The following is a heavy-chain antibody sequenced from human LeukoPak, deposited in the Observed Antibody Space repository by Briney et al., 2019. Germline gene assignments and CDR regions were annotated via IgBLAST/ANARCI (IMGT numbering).Heavy chain of an antibody. J-gene: IGHJ4*02. Sequence: GSLRLSCAASGFTFSSYWMSWVRQAPGKGLEWVANIKQDGSEKDYVDSVKGRFTISRDNAKNSLYLQMNSLRAEDTAVYYCARSLITIFGVAPGYWGQGTLVTVSS. D-gene: IGHD3-3*01. CDR3: ARSLITIFGVAPGY. CDR1: GFTFSSYW. V-gene: IGHV3-7*01. CDR2: IKQDGSEK.